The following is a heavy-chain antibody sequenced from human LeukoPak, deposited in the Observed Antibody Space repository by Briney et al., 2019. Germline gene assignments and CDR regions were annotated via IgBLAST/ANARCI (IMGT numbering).Heavy chain of an antibody. CDR1: GDSVSSNSAA. Sequence: SQTLSLTCAISGDSVSSNSAAWNWIRQSPSRGLEWLGRTYYRSKWYNDYAVSVKSRITINPDTSKNQFTLQLNSVTPEDTAVYYCARGRDWNYDYYYYGMDVWGQGTTVTVSS. CDR2: TYYRSKWYN. CDR3: ARGRDWNYDYYYYGMDV. V-gene: IGHV6-1*01. J-gene: IGHJ6*02. D-gene: IGHD1-7*01.